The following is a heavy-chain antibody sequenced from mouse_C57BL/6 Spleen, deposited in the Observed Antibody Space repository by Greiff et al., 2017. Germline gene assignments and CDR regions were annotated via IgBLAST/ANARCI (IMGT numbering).Heavy chain of an antibody. V-gene: IGHV1-74*01. CDR2: IHPSDSDT. Sequence: QVQLQQPGAELVKPGASVKVSCKASGYTFTSYWMHWVKQRPGQGLEWIGRIHPSDSDTNYNHKFKGKATLTVDKSSSTTYMQLSNLTAEDSAVYYCEISTRVTTGSVDYWGQGTTLTVSS. J-gene: IGHJ2*01. CDR1: GYTFTSYW. D-gene: IGHD2-2*01. CDR3: EISTRVTTGSVDY.